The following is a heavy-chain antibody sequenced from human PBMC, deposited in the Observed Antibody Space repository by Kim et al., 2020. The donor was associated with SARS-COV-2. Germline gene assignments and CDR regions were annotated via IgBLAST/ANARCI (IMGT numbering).Heavy chain of an antibody. CDR2: ITPDGGGT. CDR1: GFTFSNYA. CDR3: VKDPGISYFDY. Sequence: GGSLRLSCSASGFTFSNYAMHWVRQAPGKGLEYVSAITPDGGGTYYADSVNGRFTISRDNSKNTRYLQMTSLRAEDTAVYYCVKDPGISYFDYWGQGTL. V-gene: IGHV3-64D*06. J-gene: IGHJ4*02. D-gene: IGHD1-26*01.